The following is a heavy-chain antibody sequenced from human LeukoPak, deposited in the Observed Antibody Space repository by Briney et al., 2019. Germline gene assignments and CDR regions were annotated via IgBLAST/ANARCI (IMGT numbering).Heavy chain of an antibody. J-gene: IGHJ4*02. Sequence: ASVKVSCKASGYTFTSYGISWVRQAPGQGLEWMGWIGAYNGNTNYAQKLQGRVTMTTDTSTSTAYMELRSLRSDDTAVYYCARGLTEYSSGWYRIGDYWGQGTLVTVSS. CDR3: ARGLTEYSSGWYRIGDY. V-gene: IGHV1-18*01. CDR1: GYTFTSYG. CDR2: IGAYNGNT. D-gene: IGHD6-19*01.